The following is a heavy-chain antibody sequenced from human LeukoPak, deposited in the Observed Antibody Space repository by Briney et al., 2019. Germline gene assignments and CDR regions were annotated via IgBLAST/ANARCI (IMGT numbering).Heavy chain of an antibody. CDR1: GYIFTDYY. J-gene: IGHJ4*02. V-gene: IGHV1-2*02. CDR2: INSNSGDT. Sequence: GASVKVSCKTSGYIFTDYYIYRVRQAPGQGLEWMGWINSNSGDTNYAQKFQGRVTMTRDTSITTAYMEVRRLRSDDTAIYYFVRPLGRYSAYDRAFDYWGQGTLVTVSS. CDR3: VRPLGRYSAYDRAFDY. D-gene: IGHD5-12*01.